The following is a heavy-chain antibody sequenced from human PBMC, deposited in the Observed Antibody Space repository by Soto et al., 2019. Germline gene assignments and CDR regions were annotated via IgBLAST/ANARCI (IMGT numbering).Heavy chain of an antibody. CDR1: GFTFRSYA. V-gene: IGHV3-23*01. J-gene: IGHJ4*02. CDR3: TKHLSNGSPDY. D-gene: IGHD2-8*01. Sequence: LRLSCAASGFTFRSYAMSWVRQAPGKGLEWVSLISGSGGGTYYADSVKGRFTISRDNAKNTLYLQMSSLRAEDTAVFYCTKHLSNGSPDYWGQGTLVTVSS. CDR2: ISGSGGGT.